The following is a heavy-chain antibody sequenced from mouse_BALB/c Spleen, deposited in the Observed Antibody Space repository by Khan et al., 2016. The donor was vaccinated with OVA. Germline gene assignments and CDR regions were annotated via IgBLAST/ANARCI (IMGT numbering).Heavy chain of an antibody. Sequence: QLEESGPGLVKPSQSLSLTCTVTGYSITSDYAWNWIRQFPGNKLEWMGYISYSGSTSYNPSLKSRISITRDTSKNQFFLHLNSVTTEDTATYYCARDGSRYNYAMDYWGQGTAVTVSS. V-gene: IGHV3-2*02. CDR2: ISYSGST. D-gene: IGHD2-3*01. J-gene: IGHJ4*01. CDR1: GYSITSDYA. CDR3: ARDGSRYNYAMDY.